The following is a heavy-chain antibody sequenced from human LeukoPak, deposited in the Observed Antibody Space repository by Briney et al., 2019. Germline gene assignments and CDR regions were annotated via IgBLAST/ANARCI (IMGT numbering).Heavy chain of an antibody. D-gene: IGHD5-12*01. CDR1: GFTFSRYA. J-gene: IGHJ4*02. Sequence: GGSLRLSCAASGFTFSRYAMNWVRQAPGKGLEWVSAISTSGTSTYYADSVKGRFTISRDNSKNTLYLPMNSLRVDDTAVYYCATHRDGYKTTDYWGQGTLVTVSS. CDR2: ISTSGTST. CDR3: ATHRDGYKTTDY. V-gene: IGHV3-23*01.